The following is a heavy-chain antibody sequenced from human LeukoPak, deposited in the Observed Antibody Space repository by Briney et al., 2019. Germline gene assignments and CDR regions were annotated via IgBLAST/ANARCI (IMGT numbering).Heavy chain of an antibody. CDR1: GYTFTTSW. CDR2: IYAGNSDT. V-gene: IGHV5-51*01. D-gene: IGHD5-24*01. J-gene: IGHJ4*02. Sequence: MRGESLKISCQGFGYTFTTSWIGWVRPLPGKGLEWMAIIYAGNSDTKYSPSFQGQVSISTDRSISTAYLQWTSLQASDTAIYYCAILNHPDGRVYWGQGTPVTVSS. CDR3: AILNHPDGRVY.